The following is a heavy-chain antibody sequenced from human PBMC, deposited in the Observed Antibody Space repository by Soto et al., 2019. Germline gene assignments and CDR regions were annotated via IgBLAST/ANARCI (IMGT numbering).Heavy chain of an antibody. J-gene: IGHJ1*01. CDR1: GGSISSGGYY. V-gene: IGHV4-31*03. D-gene: IGHD3-10*01. CDR2: IYYSGST. CDR3: ASTEITMVRPGTEYFQH. Sequence: NPSETLSLTCTVSGGSISSGGYYWSWIRQHPGKGLEWIGYIYYSGSTYYNPSLKSRVTISVDTSKNQFSLKLSSVTAADTAVYYCASTEITMVRPGTEYFQHWGQGTLVTVS.